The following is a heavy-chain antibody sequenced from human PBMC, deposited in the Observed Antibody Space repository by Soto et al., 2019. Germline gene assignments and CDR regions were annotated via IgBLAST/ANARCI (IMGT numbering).Heavy chain of an antibody. D-gene: IGHD3-10*01. Sequence: QVQLVQSGAEVKRPGSSVKVSCKASGDTFNFYSINWVRQAPGVGLEWMGRVNPIVSMSNYAQKFQGRVTMTAGNSTITAYMELSSLRSEDTAIYYCASSYGSGYRAFDYWGQGALVTVSS. CDR1: GDTFNFYS. J-gene: IGHJ4*02. CDR2: VNPIVSMS. CDR3: ASSYGSGYRAFDY. V-gene: IGHV1-69*02.